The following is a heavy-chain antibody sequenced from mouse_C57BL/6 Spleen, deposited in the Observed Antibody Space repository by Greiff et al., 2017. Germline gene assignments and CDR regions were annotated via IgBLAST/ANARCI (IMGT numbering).Heavy chain of an antibody. CDR2: IYPRSGNT. J-gene: IGHJ4*01. D-gene: IGHD4-1*01. Sequence: VQLLQSGAELARPGASVKLSCKASGYTFTSYGISWVKQRTGQGLEWIGEIYPRSGNTYYNEKFKGKATLTADKSSSTAYMELRSLTSEDSAVYFCERKQGQGGAMDYWGQGTSVTVSS. CDR1: GYTFTSYG. V-gene: IGHV1-81*01. CDR3: ERKQGQGGAMDY.